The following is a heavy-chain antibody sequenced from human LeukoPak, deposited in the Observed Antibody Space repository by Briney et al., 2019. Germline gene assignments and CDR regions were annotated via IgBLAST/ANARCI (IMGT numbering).Heavy chain of an antibody. Sequence: GGSLRLSCAASGFTFSSYWMHWVRQAPGKGLVWVSRINSDGSSTSYADPVKGRFTISRDNAKNTLYVQMNSLRAEDTAVYYCARAYYYDSSGYTDAFGIWGQGTMVTVSS. J-gene: IGHJ3*02. CDR3: ARAYYYDSSGYTDAFGI. V-gene: IGHV3-74*01. D-gene: IGHD3-22*01. CDR2: INSDGSST. CDR1: GFTFSSYW.